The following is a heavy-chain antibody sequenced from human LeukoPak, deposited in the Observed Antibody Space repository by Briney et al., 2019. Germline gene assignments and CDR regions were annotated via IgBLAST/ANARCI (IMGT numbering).Heavy chain of an antibody. D-gene: IGHD6-6*01. Sequence: ASVKVSCKASGYTFTGYYMHWVRQAPGQGLEWMGWINPNSGGTNYAQKFQGRVTMTRDTSISTAYMELSRLRSDDTAVYYCASAYSSSSYYYIDVWGKGTTVTVSS. CDR2: INPNSGGT. V-gene: IGHV1-2*02. J-gene: IGHJ6*03. CDR1: GYTFTGYY. CDR3: ASAYSSSSYYYIDV.